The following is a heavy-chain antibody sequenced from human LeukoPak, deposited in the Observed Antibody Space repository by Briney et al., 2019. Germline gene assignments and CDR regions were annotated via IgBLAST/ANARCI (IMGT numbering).Heavy chain of an antibody. J-gene: IGHJ4*02. CDR2: INIDGSGT. Sequence: RGSLRLSCAASGVTFISYWMHWVRHAPGGGLVWGSRINIDGSGTNYAGSARGRFSIPRDNAKNTLYMRVNSLRAEHTTVYYCARLYSSSLVLDYWGQGILVTVSS. CDR1: GVTFISYW. CDR3: ARLYSSSLVLDY. V-gene: IGHV3-74*01. D-gene: IGHD6-6*01.